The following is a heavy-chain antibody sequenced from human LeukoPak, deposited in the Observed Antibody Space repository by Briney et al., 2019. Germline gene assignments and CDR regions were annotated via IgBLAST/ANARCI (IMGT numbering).Heavy chain of an antibody. CDR1: GFTFSSYA. CDR3: ARETGYCSSTSCGSPLI. J-gene: IGHJ3*02. V-gene: IGHV3-30-3*01. Sequence: GGSLRLSCAASGFTFSSYAMHWVRQAPGKGLEWVAVISYDGSNKYYADSVKGRFTISRDNSKNTLYLQMNSLRAEDTAVYYCARETGYCSSTSCGSPLIWGQGTMVTVSS. CDR2: ISYDGSNK. D-gene: IGHD2-2*01.